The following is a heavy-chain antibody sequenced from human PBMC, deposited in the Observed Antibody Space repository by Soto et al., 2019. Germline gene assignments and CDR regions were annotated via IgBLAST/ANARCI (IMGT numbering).Heavy chain of an antibody. D-gene: IGHD6-13*01. Sequence: QLQLQESGPGLVKPSETLSLTCTVSGGSITNSGQYCVWIRQPPGKGLEWIGSIYYSGSPYYKPTLKRRLTMSVDTSNNKFSLKLSSVTAAETAVYYCARQGGAAAGGSVFYGLDVWGQGTTVTVSS. CDR2: IYYSGSP. CDR1: GGSITNSGQY. J-gene: IGHJ6*02. CDR3: ARQGGAAAGGSVFYGLDV. V-gene: IGHV4-39*01.